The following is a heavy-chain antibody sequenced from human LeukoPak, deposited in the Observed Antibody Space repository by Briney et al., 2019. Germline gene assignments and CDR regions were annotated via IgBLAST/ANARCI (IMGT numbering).Heavy chain of an antibody. Sequence: EASVKVSCKVSGYTLTELSMHWVRQAPGKGLEWMGGFDPEDGETIYAQKFQGRVTMTEDTSTDTAYMELSSLRSEDTAVYYCATVPIKMVRGHTFDYWGQGTLVTVSS. J-gene: IGHJ4*02. CDR1: GYTLTELS. V-gene: IGHV1-24*01. CDR3: ATVPIKMVRGHTFDY. D-gene: IGHD3-10*01. CDR2: FDPEDGET.